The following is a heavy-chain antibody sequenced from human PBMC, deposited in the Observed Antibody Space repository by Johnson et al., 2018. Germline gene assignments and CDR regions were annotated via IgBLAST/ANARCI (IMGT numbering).Heavy chain of an antibody. J-gene: IGHJ4*02. CDR1: GFTFHIYG. CDR3: ARFGYDTRGFYPFDD. D-gene: IGHD3-22*01. V-gene: IGHV3-33*01. Sequence: QVQLVESGGGVVQPGGSLRLSCAASGFTFHIYGMNWVRQAPGKGLEWVAVIWYDGSNKHYADPVTGRFTISRDNSKNTLYLQMNSLIAEDRAVYFCARFGYDTRGFYPFDDWGQGSLVTVSS. CDR2: IWYDGSNK.